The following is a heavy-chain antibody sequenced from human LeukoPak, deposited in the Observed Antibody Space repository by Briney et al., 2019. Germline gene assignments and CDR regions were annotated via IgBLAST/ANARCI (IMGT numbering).Heavy chain of an antibody. CDR3: ARESSGLHWFDP. J-gene: IGHJ5*02. Sequence: PSETLSLTCTVSGGSISSSSYYWGWIRQPPGKGLEWIGSIYYSGSTYYNPSLKSRVTISVDTSKNQFSLKLSSVTAADTAVYYCARESSGLHWFDPWGQGTLVTVSS. CDR2: IYYSGST. V-gene: IGHV4-39*07. CDR1: GGSISSSSYY. D-gene: IGHD6-19*01.